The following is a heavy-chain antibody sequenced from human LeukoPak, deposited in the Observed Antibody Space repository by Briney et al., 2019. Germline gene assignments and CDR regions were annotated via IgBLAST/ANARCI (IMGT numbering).Heavy chain of an antibody. Sequence: GSLRLSCAASGFTFSDYYWGWIRQPPGKGLEWIGSIYYSGSTYYNPSLKSRVTISVDTSKNQFSLKLSSVTAADTAVYYCARDRVPLFGISEPFDYWGQGTLVTVSS. J-gene: IGHJ4*02. V-gene: IGHV4-38-2*02. CDR3: ARDRVPLFGISEPFDY. CDR2: IYYSGST. CDR1: GFTFSDYY. D-gene: IGHD2-15*01.